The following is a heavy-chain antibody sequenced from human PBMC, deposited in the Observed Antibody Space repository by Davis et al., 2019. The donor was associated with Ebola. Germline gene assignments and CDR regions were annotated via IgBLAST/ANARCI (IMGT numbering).Heavy chain of an antibody. V-gene: IGHV3-7*01. CDR2: IKQDGSEK. D-gene: IGHD6-6*01. J-gene: IGHJ6*02. Sequence: GESLKISCAASGFTFSSYAMSWVRQAPGKGLEWVANIKQDGSEKYYVDSVKGRFTISRDNAKNSLYLQMNSLRAEDTAVYYCAKDIFSSSYYYYYYGMDVWGQGTTVTVSS. CDR1: GFTFSSYA. CDR3: AKDIFSSSYYYYYYGMDV.